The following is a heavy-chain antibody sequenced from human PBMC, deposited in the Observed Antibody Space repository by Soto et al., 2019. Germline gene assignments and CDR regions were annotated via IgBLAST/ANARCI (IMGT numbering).Heavy chain of an antibody. V-gene: IGHV1-69*02. CDR3: AGSGETAGMDV. CDR1: GGTFRSHT. D-gene: IGHD3-16*01. Sequence: QVQLVQSGAEVKKPGSSVKVSCKVSGGTFRSHTISWVRQAPGQGLEWMGRIIPILDGTNYAQKFQGRGTITADRTAYTAYMELSRLTSDDTAGYYCAGSGETAGMDVWGQGTTVTVSS. J-gene: IGHJ6*02. CDR2: IIPILDGT.